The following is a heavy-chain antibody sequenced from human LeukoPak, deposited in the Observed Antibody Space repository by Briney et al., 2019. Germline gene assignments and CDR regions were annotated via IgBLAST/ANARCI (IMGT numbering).Heavy chain of an antibody. D-gene: IGHD3-10*01. CDR1: GASLSRYF. CDR3: ARVGSSGNWFDP. V-gene: IGHV4-4*07. J-gene: IGHJ5*02. Sequence: SETLSLTCTVSGASLSRYFWNWLRQPAGKGLEWIGHIYTSGSTNYNPSLKSRVTMSVDTSKNQFSLKLSSVTAADTAVYYCARVGSSGNWFDPWGQGTLVTVSS. CDR2: IYTSGST.